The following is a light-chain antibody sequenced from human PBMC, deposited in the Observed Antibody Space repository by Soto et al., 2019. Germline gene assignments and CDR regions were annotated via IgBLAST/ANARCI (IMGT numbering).Light chain of an antibody. CDR2: AAS. CDR3: QQGNNWPWT. CDR1: QSVGSS. Sequence: EIVLTQSPATLSLSPGERATLSCRASQSVGSSLAWYQQKLGQAPRLLIYAASDRATGIPGRFSGSGSGTDFTLIISSLEPEDFAFYYCQQGNNWPWTFGQGTKVEIX. V-gene: IGKV3-11*01. J-gene: IGKJ1*01.